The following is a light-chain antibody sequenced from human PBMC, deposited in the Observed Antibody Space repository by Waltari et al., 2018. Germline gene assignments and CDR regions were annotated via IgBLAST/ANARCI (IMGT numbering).Light chain of an antibody. J-gene: IGKJ2*01. V-gene: IGKV3-20*01. CDR2: GAS. CDR1: QSLTKRY. CDR3: QQYGSSILYT. Sequence: VLTQSPGTLSLSPGERVTLSCRASQSLTKRYLAWYQQKPGQAPRLLIYGASNRAAGIPDRFSGSGSGTDFTLTISRLEPEDFAVYYCQQYGSSILYTFGQGTKLEIK.